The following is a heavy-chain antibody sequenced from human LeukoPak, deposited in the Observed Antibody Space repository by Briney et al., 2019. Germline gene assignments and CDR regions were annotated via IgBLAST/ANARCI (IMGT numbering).Heavy chain of an antibody. CDR2: IYYSGST. D-gene: IGHD6-6*01. V-gene: IGHV4-61*01. CDR3: TRTYSSSSIDY. Sequence: SETLSLTCTVSGGSVSSNIYYWNWIRQPPGKGLEWIGYIYYSGSTNYNPSLKSRVTISVDTSKNQFSLQLSSVTTADTAVYYCTRTYSSSSIDYWGQGALVTVSS. J-gene: IGHJ4*02. CDR1: GGSVSSNIYY.